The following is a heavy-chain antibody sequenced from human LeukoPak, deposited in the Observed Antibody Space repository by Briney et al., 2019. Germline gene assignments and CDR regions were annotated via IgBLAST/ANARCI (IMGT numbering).Heavy chain of an antibody. CDR2: ISYDGRNI. CDR3: ARGPLRGTAAAIDY. J-gene: IGHJ4*02. D-gene: IGHD2-2*01. V-gene: IGHV3-30*03. Sequence: PGGSLRLSCAASGFTFNNYGMHGVRQAPGKGLECVAVISYDGRNIHYPDSVKGRFTISRDISTDTLWLQMDSLRTEDTAVYYCARGPLRGTAAAIDYWGQGTLVTVSS. CDR1: GFTFNNYG.